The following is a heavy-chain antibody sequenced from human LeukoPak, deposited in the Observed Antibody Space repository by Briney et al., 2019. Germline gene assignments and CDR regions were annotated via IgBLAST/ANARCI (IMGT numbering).Heavy chain of an antibody. Sequence: SETLSLTCTVSGGSISSGSYYWSWIRQPAGKGLEWIGRIYTSGSTNYNPSLKSRVTISVDTSKNQYSLKLSSVTAADTAVYYCARDQTQYRYCSGGSCYSEWFDPWGQGTLVTVSS. V-gene: IGHV4-61*02. J-gene: IGHJ5*02. CDR2: IYTSGST. D-gene: IGHD2-15*01. CDR1: GGSISSGSYY. CDR3: ARDQTQYRYCSGGSCYSEWFDP.